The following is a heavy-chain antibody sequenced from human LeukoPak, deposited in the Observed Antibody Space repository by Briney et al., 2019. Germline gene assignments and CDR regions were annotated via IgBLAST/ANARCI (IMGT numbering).Heavy chain of an antibody. D-gene: IGHD3-10*01. V-gene: IGHV5-51*01. J-gene: IGHJ5*02. CDR1: GYSSTSSW. Sequence: GESLKISCQASGYSSTSSWIGWARQMPGKGLEWMAIINPGDSDTRYSPSFQGQVTISADKSISTVYLQWGSLKASDTAMYYCARQPGAGWFDPWGQGTLVTVSS. CDR2: INPGDSDT. CDR3: ARQPGAGWFDP.